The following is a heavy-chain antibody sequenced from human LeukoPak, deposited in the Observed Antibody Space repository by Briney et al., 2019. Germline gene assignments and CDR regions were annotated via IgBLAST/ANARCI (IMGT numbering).Heavy chain of an antibody. J-gene: IGHJ4*02. CDR2: IYYSEST. CDR3: ARVNRRFGELLSFDY. V-gene: IGHV4-59*01. CDR1: GGSISSYY. Sequence: PSETLSLTCTVSGGSISSYYWSWIRQPPGKGLEWIGYIYYSESTNYNPSLKSRVTISVDTSKNQFSLKLSSVTAADTAVYYCARVNRRFGELLSFDYWGQGTLVTVSS. D-gene: IGHD3-10*01.